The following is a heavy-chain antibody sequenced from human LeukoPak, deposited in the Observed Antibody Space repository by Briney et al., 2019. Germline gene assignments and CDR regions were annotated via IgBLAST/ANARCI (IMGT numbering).Heavy chain of an antibody. CDR1: GGSISSYY. V-gene: IGHV4-59*12. Sequence: SETLSLTCTVSGGSISSYYWSWIRQPPGKGLEWIGSIYYSGSTYYNPSLKSRVTISVDTSKNQFSLKLSSVTAADTAVYYCARDGYNRNHDYWGQGTLVTVSS. CDR3: ARDGYNRNHDY. CDR2: IYYSGST. D-gene: IGHD5-24*01. J-gene: IGHJ4*02.